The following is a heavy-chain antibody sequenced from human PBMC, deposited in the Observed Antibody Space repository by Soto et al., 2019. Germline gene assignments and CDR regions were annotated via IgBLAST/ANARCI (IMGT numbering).Heavy chain of an antibody. CDR1: GGSISSGGYY. Sequence: QVQLQESGPGLVKPSQTLSLTCTVSGGSISSGGYYWSWIRQHPGKGLEWIGYIYYSGSTYYNPSRKSRVTISVDTSKNQFSLKLSSVAAADTAVYYCAGFREAYGDSGPPDYWGQGTLVTVSS. J-gene: IGHJ4*02. CDR2: IYYSGST. CDR3: AGFREAYGDSGPPDY. V-gene: IGHV4-31*03. D-gene: IGHD4-17*01.